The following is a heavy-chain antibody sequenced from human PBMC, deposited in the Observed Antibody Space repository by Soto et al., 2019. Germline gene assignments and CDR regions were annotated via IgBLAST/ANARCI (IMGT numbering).Heavy chain of an antibody. CDR3: SKNQGVELVPLATVDWFDP. J-gene: IGHJ5*02. V-gene: IGHV3-23*01. D-gene: IGHD1-26*01. Sequence: PGGSLRLSWAASGFIFEKFGMSWVRQAPGKGLEWISSISGSGFKKYYADSVKGRFTISRDNSKSTVYLELHNLSAEDTAVYHCSKNQGVELVPLATVDWFDPWGQGSVLTVSS. CDR2: ISGSGFKK. CDR1: GFIFEKFG.